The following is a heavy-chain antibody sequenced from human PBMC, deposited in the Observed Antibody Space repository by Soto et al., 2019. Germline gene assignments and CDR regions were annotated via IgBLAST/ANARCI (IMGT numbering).Heavy chain of an antibody. J-gene: IGHJ5*02. CDR1: GGSISSSSYY. D-gene: IGHD6-6*01. Sequence: SSETLSLTCTVSGGSISSSSYYWGWIRQPPGKGLEWIGSIYYSGSTYYNPSLKSRVTISVDTSKNQFSLKLSSVTAADTAVYYCARSVEYSSSSSRPGWFDPWGQGTLVTVSS. V-gene: IGHV4-39*01. CDR3: ARSVEYSSSSSRPGWFDP. CDR2: IYYSGST.